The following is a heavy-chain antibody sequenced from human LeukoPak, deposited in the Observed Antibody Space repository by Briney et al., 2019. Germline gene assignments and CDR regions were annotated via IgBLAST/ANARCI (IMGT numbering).Heavy chain of an antibody. D-gene: IGHD6-19*01. Sequence: GGSLRLSCAASGFTFSSYAMSWVRQAPGKGLERVSAISGSGGSTYYADSVKGRFTISRDNSKNTLYLQMNSLRAEDTAVYYCAKSLIAVAGAASGAFDIWGQGTMVTVSS. V-gene: IGHV3-23*01. CDR1: GFTFSSYA. J-gene: IGHJ3*02. CDR3: AKSLIAVAGAASGAFDI. CDR2: ISGSGGST.